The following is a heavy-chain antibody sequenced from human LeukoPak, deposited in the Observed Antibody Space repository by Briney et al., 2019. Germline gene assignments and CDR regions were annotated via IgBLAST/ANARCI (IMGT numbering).Heavy chain of an antibody. V-gene: IGHV4-39*07. D-gene: IGHD5-18*01. CDR1: GGSISSSSYY. CDR2: IYYSGST. J-gene: IGHJ4*02. CDR3: ARVAAGMVDF. Sequence: PSETLSLTCTVSGGSISSSSYYWGWIRQPPGKGLEWIGSIYYSGSTYYNPSLKSRVTISVDKSKNQFSLKLSSVTAADTAVYYCARVAAGMVDFWGQGTLVTVSS.